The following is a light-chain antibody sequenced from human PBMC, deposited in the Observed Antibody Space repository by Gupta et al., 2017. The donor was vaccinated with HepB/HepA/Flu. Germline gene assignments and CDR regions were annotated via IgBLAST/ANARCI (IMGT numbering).Light chain of an antibody. J-gene: IGKJ1*01. CDR3: QQDDASPRA. Sequence: IVLTQSPATLSVSPGETATLSCRASQSVGTYLAWYQQRPGQAPRLLMFDASSRIAGIPGRFSGSGSGTEFTLTISSLQSEDSALYYCQQDDASPRAFGQGTKVEIK. CDR1: QSVGTY. CDR2: DAS. V-gene: IGKV3-15*01.